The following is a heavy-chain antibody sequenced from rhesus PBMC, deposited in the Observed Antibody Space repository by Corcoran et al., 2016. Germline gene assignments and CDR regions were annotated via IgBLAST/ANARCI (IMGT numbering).Heavy chain of an antibody. V-gene: IGHV4-165*02. Sequence: QVQLEESGPGLVKPSETLSLTCAVSGGSISGYYWNWIRQPPGKGLGWIGCIGGSSGSPAYTPSCKSGVTIAPDTSKNQRALRLSSVTAADTAVYYCARVRDSGSYLNAFDFWGQGLRVTVSS. CDR2: IGGSSGSP. J-gene: IGHJ3*01. CDR1: GGSISGYY. D-gene: IGHD3-16*01. CDR3: ARVRDSGSYLNAFDF.